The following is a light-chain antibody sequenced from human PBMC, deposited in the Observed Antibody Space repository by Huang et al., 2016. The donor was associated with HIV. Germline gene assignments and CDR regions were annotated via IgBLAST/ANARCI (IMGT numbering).Light chain of an antibody. CDR3: QQYKSFPWT. CDR1: KSICTW. V-gene: IGKV1-5*01. Sequence: DIQMTQSSSTLSASVGNRVTIACRASKSICTWLAWYQQKPGRAHNLLIYDASTLESGVPARFSGGGSGTDFTLTISSLQPDDFATYYCQQYKSFPWTFGQGTKVEV. J-gene: IGKJ1*01. CDR2: DAS.